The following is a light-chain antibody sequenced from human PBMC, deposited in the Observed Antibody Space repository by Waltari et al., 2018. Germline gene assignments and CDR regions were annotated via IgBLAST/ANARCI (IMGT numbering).Light chain of an antibody. V-gene: IGLV7-46*01. CDR3: LLYYSGVRV. CDR2: DTN. J-gene: IGLJ3*02. CDR1: TGAVTSGHY. Sequence: QAVVTQEPSLTVSPGGTVTLPCGSSTGAVTSGHYPYWFQQKPGQAPWTLIYDTNKKHSWTPARFSGSLRGGEAALTRSGARPEDEAEYFCLLYYSGVRVFGGGTKLTVL.